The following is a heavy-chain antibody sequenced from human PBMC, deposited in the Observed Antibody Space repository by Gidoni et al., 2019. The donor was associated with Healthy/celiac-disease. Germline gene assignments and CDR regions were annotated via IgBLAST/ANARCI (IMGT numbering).Heavy chain of an antibody. Sequence: EVQLVESGGGPVKPGGSLRLSCAASGFTFSSYSMNWVRQAPGKGLEWVSSISSSSSYIYYADSVKGRFTISRDNAKNSLYLQMNSLRAEDTAVYYCARESYSNLGDYYYYMDVWGKGTTVTVSS. CDR3: ARESYSNLGDYYYYMDV. J-gene: IGHJ6*03. CDR2: ISSSSSYI. V-gene: IGHV3-21*01. CDR1: GFTFSSYS. D-gene: IGHD4-4*01.